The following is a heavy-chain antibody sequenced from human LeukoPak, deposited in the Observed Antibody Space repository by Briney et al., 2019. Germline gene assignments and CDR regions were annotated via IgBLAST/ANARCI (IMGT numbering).Heavy chain of an antibody. V-gene: IGHV1-2*02. Sequence: ASVKVSCKASGYTFTDYYIHWVRQAPGQGLEWMGWINPNSGGTNYAQKFQGRVTVTRDTSISTAYMDLSRLRSDDAAVYYCARDGYYYGSIGASEIWGQGTMVTVSS. CDR3: ARDGYYYGSIGASEI. CDR1: GYTFTDYY. J-gene: IGHJ3*02. CDR2: INPNSGGT. D-gene: IGHD3-10*01.